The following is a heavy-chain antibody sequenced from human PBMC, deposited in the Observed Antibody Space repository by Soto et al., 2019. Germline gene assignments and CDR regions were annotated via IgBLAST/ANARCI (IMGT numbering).Heavy chain of an antibody. V-gene: IGHV4-31*03. D-gene: IGHD1-1*01. CDR3: ATVPWNAEIFDY. J-gene: IGHJ4*02. CDR2: IYYSGST. Sequence: SETLSLTCTVSGGSISSVGYYWSWIRQHPGKGLEWIGYIYYSGSTYYNPSLKSRVTISVDTSKNQFSLKLSSVTAADTAVYYCATVPWNAEIFDYWGQGTLVTVSS. CDR1: GGSISSVGYY.